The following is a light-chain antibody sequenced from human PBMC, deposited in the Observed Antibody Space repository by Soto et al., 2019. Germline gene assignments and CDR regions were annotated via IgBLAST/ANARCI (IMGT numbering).Light chain of an antibody. J-gene: IGKJ5*01. CDR1: QSLVYSDGNSY. Sequence: VVRTQSPLSLPVTLGRPASSACRSSQSLVYSDGNSYLSWFQKRPGQSPRRLIYRASNRDSGVPDRFSGSGSGTDFTLKISRVEVEDVGVYYCMQGKYWPPITFGQGTRLEIK. CDR3: MQGKYWPPIT. V-gene: IGKV2-30*01. CDR2: RAS.